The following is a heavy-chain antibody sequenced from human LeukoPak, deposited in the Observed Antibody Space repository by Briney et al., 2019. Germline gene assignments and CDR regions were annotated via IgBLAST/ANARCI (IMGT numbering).Heavy chain of an antibody. CDR2: IYHSGST. J-gene: IGHJ4*02. V-gene: IGHV4-39*01. Sequence: SETLSLTCTVSGGSMSSSTYYWGWIRQPPGKGLGWIGSIYHSGSTYYNPSLKSRVTISVDTSKNQFSLKLSSVTAADTAVYYCARHLGIQLWFLDYWGQGTLVTVTS. CDR3: ARHLGIQLWFLDY. CDR1: GGSMSSSTYY. D-gene: IGHD5-18*01.